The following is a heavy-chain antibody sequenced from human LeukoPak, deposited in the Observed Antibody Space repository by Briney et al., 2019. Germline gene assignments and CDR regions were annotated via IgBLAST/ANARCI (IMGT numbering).Heavy chain of an antibody. D-gene: IGHD4-23*01. CDR1: GLTFRSYG. Sequence: GGSLRLSCAASGLTFRSYGMHWVRQAPGKGLEWVAVISYDGIKKYYGDSVKGRFTISRDNSKNTLYLQMNSLRSEDTAVYYCAKESTVVTSDFWGQGTLVTVSS. J-gene: IGHJ4*02. V-gene: IGHV3-30*18. CDR2: ISYDGIKK. CDR3: AKESTVVTSDF.